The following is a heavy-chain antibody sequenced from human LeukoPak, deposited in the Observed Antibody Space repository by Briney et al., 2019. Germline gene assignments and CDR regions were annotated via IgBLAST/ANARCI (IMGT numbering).Heavy chain of an antibody. D-gene: IGHD1-26*01. V-gene: IGHV5-51*01. CDR2: IYPGDSDT. Sequence: GESLKISCKGSGYSFTSYLIGWVRQMPGKGLEWMGIIYPGDSDTRYSPSFQGQVTISADKSISTAYLQWSSLKASDTAMYYCARSRSANGGYFDYWGQGTLVTVSS. CDR3: ARSRSANGGYFDY. CDR1: GYSFTSYL. J-gene: IGHJ4*02.